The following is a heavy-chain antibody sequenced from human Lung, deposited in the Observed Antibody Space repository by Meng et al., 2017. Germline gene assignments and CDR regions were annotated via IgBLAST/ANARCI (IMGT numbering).Heavy chain of an antibody. CDR2: INHSGST. CDR1: GGSCSDYY. D-gene: IGHD4-11*01. J-gene: IGHJ4*02. Sequence: QVQLQQWGPGLLKPSETLSLTFVVSGGSCSDYYWSWIRQPPGKGLEWIGEINHSGSTNYNPSLESRATISVDTSQNNLSLKLSSVTAADSAVYYCARGPTTMAHDFDYWGQGTLVTVSS. CDR3: ARGPTTMAHDFDY. V-gene: IGHV4-34*01.